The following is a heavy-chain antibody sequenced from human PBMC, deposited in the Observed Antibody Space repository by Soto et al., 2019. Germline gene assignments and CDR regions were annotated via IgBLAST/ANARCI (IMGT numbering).Heavy chain of an antibody. CDR3: ARDPYHVLMVNAPNLYGMDV. Sequence: ASVKVSCKASGYTFTSYAMHWVRQAPGQRLEWMGWINAGNGNTKYSQKFRGRLTLTTDTSTTTAYMELRSLRSDDTAVYYCARDPYHVLMVNAPNLYGMDVWGQGTTVTVSS. J-gene: IGHJ6*02. V-gene: IGHV1-3*01. CDR1: GYTFTSYA. D-gene: IGHD2-8*01. CDR2: INAGNGNT.